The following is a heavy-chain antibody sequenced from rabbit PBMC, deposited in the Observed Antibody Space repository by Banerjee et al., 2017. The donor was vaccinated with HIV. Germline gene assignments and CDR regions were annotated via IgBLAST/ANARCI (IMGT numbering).Heavy chain of an antibody. CDR3: ARSYAGYDGYGYGTGFNL. CDR1: GFSFSSSYW. J-gene: IGHJ4*01. D-gene: IGHD6-1*01. Sequence: QEQLEESGGDLVKPEGSLTLTCTASGFSFSSSYWICWVRQAPGKGLEWIGTIYTGGSAYYATWVNGRFTISSDAAQNTVDLQMNSLTAVDRATYFCARSYAGYDGYGYGTGFNLWGQGTLVTVS. CDR2: IYTGGSA. V-gene: IGHV1S45*01.